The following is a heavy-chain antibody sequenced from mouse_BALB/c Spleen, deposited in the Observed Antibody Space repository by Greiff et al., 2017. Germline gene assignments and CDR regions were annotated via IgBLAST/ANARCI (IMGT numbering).Heavy chain of an antibody. CDR3: ARWGSFAY. V-gene: IGHV3-2*02. J-gene: IGHJ3*01. CDR1: GYSITSDYA. Sequence: EVKLLESGPGLVKPSQSLSLTCTVTGYSITSDYAWNWIRQFPGNKLEWMGYISYSGSTSYNPSLKSRISITRDTSKNQFFLQLNSVTTEDTATYYCARWGSFAYWGQGTLVTVSA. CDR2: ISYSGST.